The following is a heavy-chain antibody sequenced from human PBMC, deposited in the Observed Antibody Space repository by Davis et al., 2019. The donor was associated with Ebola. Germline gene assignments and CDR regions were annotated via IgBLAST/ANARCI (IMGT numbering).Heavy chain of an antibody. CDR3: ARVRTWYGNVELPFDY. V-gene: IGHV3-11*01. Sequence: GESLKISCAASGFTFSDYYMSWIRQAPGKGLEWVSYISSSGSTIYYADSVKGRFTISRDNAKNSLYLQMNSLRAEDTAVYYCARVRTWYGNVELPFDYWGQGTLVTVSS. J-gene: IGHJ4*02. CDR2: ISSSGSTI. CDR1: GFTFSDYY. D-gene: IGHD6-13*01.